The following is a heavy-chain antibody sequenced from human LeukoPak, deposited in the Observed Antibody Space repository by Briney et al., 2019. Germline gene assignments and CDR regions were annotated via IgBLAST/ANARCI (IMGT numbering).Heavy chain of an antibody. CDR3: ARERSRSGWFYQAIDY. CDR2: ISSSGSTI. J-gene: IGHJ4*02. Sequence: GGSLRLSCAASGFTFSDYYMSWIRQAPGKGLEWVSYISSSGSTIYYADSVKGRFTISRDNAKNSLYLQMNSLRAEDTAVYYCARERSRSGWFYQAIDYWGQGTLVTVSS. D-gene: IGHD6-19*01. CDR1: GFTFSDYY. V-gene: IGHV3-11*04.